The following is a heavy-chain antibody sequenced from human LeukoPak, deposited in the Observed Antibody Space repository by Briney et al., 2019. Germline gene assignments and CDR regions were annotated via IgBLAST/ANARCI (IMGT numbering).Heavy chain of an antibody. V-gene: IGHV4-34*01. CDR2: INHSGST. Sequence: SETLSLTCAVYGGSFSGYYWSWIRQPPGKGLEWIGEINHSGSTNYNPSLKSRVTISVDTSKNQFSLKLSSVTAADTAVYYCARGWHSSSFLDYWGQGTLVIVSS. D-gene: IGHD6-6*01. CDR3: ARGWHSSSFLDY. J-gene: IGHJ4*02. CDR1: GGSFSGYY.